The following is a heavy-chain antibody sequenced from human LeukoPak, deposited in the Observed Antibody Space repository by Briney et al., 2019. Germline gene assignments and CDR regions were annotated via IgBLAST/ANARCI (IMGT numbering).Heavy chain of an antibody. Sequence: SVKVSCKASGGTFSSYAISWVRQAPGQGLEWMGGIIPIFGTANYAQKFQGRVTITADESTSTAYMELSSLRSEDTAVYYCARVGDFWSGYYRPFDYWGQGTLVIVSS. V-gene: IGHV1-69*13. CDR2: IIPIFGTA. J-gene: IGHJ4*02. CDR1: GGTFSSYA. D-gene: IGHD3-3*01. CDR3: ARVGDFWSGYYRPFDY.